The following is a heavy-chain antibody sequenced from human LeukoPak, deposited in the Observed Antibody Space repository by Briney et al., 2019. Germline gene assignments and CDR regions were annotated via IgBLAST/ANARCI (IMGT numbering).Heavy chain of an antibody. V-gene: IGHV4-31*03. CDR1: GGSISSGGYY. CDR3: ARVPPTVEYYFDY. J-gene: IGHJ4*02. CDR2: IYYSGST. D-gene: IGHD2-21*02. Sequence: SQTLSLTCTVSGGSISSGGYYWSWIRQHPGKGLEWIGYIYYSGSTYYNPSLKSRVTISVDTSKNQFSLKLSPVTAADTAVYYCARVPPTVEYYFDYWGQGTLVTVSS.